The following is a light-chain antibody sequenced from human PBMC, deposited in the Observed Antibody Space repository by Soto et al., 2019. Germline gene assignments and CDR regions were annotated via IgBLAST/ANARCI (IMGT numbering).Light chain of an antibody. CDR2: EGS. J-gene: IGLJ1*01. Sequence: QSALTQPASVSGSPGQSITISCTGTSSDVGSYNLVSWYQQHPGKAPKLMIYEGSKRPSGVSNRFSGSKSGNTASLTISGLQAEDEADYYCCSYAGSSAFYASGTG. CDR3: CSYAGSSAFYA. V-gene: IGLV2-23*03. CDR1: SSDVGSYNL.